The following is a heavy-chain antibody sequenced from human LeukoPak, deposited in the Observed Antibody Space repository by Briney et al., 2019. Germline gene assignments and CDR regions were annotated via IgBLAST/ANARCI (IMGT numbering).Heavy chain of an antibody. J-gene: IGHJ4*02. CDR2: INHSGST. CDR1: GGSFSGYY. D-gene: IGHD5-24*01. CDR3: VEMTLWGAIDY. V-gene: IGHV4-34*01. Sequence: SETLSLTCAVYGGSFSGYYWSWIRQPPGKGLEWIGEINHSGSTNYNPSLKSRVTISVDTSKNQFSLKLSSVTAADTAVYYCVEMTLWGAIDYWGQGTLVTVSS.